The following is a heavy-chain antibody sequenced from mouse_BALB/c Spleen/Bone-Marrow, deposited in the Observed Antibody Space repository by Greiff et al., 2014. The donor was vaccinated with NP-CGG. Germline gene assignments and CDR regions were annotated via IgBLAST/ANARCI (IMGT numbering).Heavy chain of an antibody. CDR3: AKIYYDFDGFAH. D-gene: IGHD2-4*01. V-gene: IGHV2-6-5*01. J-gene: IGHJ3*01. CDR2: IWGVGTT. Sequence: VQLQQSGPGLVAPSQSLSITCTVSGFSLTDYGVSWIRQPPGMGLEWLGVIWGVGTTYYNSALKSRLSISKDNSKSQVFLKMNSLQTDDTAIYYCAKIYYDFDGFAHWGQGTLVTVSA. CDR1: GFSLTDYG.